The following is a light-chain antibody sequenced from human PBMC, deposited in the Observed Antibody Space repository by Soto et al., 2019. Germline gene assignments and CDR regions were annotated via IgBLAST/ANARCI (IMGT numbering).Light chain of an antibody. Sequence: QSALTQPPSASGSPGQSVTISCTGTSSDVGGYNYVSWYQQHPGKAPKLMIYEVSKRPSGVPDRFSGSKSGNTASLTVSGHQAEDEDDYYCSSYAGSNHLVFGGGTKLTVL. V-gene: IGLV2-8*01. CDR3: SSYAGSNHLV. J-gene: IGLJ2*01. CDR2: EVS. CDR1: SSDVGGYNY.